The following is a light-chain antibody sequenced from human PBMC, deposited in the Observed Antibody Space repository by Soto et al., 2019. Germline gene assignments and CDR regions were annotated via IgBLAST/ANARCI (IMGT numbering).Light chain of an antibody. CDR3: QEVTSYPRRP. CDR1: QGISSY. CDR2: AAS. Sequence: IQLTQSPSSLSASVGDRVTITCRASQGISSYLAWYQQKPGKAPKLLIYAASTLQSGLPSRFSGSGSVTVVTLAIICRQPESVADYSCQEVTSYPRRPLAGGTNVDI. V-gene: IGKV1-9*01. J-gene: IGKJ4*01.